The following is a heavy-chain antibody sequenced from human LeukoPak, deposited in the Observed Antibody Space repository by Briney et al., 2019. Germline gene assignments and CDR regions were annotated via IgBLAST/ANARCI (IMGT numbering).Heavy chain of an antibody. Sequence: GGSLRLSCAASGFTVSSNDMSWVRQAPGKGVECISVIYSGGSTDYADSVKGRLTISRDNSKNTLYLQMNSLRAEDTAVYYCARVVDHDYGDYYLDYWGQGTLVTVSS. V-gene: IGHV3-53*01. J-gene: IGHJ4*02. CDR3: ARVVDHDYGDYYLDY. CDR2: IYSGGST. CDR1: GFTVSSND. D-gene: IGHD4-17*01.